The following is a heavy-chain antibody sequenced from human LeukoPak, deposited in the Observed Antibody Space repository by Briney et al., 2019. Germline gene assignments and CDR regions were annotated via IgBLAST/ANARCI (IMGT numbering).Heavy chain of an antibody. Sequence: SETLSLTCTVSGGSISSYYWSWIQQPPGKGLEWIGSIYYSGSTYYKPSLKSRVTISVDTSKNQVSLKLSSVTAADTAIYYCAKGAPGNTFDIWGQGTMVSVSS. V-gene: IGHV4-59*12. CDR2: IYYSGST. CDR1: GGSISSYY. J-gene: IGHJ3*02. CDR3: AKGAPGNTFDI.